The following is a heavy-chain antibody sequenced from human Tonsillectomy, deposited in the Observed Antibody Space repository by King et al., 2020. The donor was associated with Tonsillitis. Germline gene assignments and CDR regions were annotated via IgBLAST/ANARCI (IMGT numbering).Heavy chain of an antibody. CDR2: INHSGST. Sequence: VQLQQWGAGLLKPSETLSLTCAVYGGSFSGYYWSWIRQPPGKGLEWIGEINHSGSTNYNPSLKSRVTISVDTSKNQFSLKLSSVTAADTAVYYCARLHPEYYYVILTGYSSYYYYGMVVWGQGTTVTVSS. CDR1: GGSFSGYY. D-gene: IGHD3-9*01. J-gene: IGHJ6*02. CDR3: ARLHPEYYYVILTGYSSYYYYGMVV. V-gene: IGHV4-34*01.